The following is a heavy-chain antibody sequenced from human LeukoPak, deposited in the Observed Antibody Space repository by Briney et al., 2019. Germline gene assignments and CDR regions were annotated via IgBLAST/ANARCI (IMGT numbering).Heavy chain of an antibody. CDR1: GYSISSGYY. D-gene: IGHD4-11*01. CDR2: IYHSGST. Sequence: SETLSLTCAVSGYSISSGYYWGWIRQPPGKGLEWIGSIYHSGSTYYNPSLKSRVTVSVDTSKNQFSLKLSSVTAADTAVYYCARHDVNSKRGPLNYFDYWGRGTLVTVSS. J-gene: IGHJ4*02. CDR3: ARHDVNSKRGPLNYFDY. V-gene: IGHV4-38-2*01.